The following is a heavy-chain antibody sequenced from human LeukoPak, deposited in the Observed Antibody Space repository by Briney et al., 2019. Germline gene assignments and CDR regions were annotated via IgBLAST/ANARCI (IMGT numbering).Heavy chain of an antibody. CDR3: ARGAIWELLSDFDY. CDR1: GFTFSSYG. Sequence: PGGSLRLSCAASGFTFSSYGMHWVRQAPGKGLEWVAVISYDGSNKYYADSVKGRFTISRDNSKNTLYLQMNSLRAEDTAVYYCARGAIWELLSDFDYWGQGTLVTVSS. J-gene: IGHJ4*02. CDR2: ISYDGSNK. V-gene: IGHV3-30*03. D-gene: IGHD1-26*01.